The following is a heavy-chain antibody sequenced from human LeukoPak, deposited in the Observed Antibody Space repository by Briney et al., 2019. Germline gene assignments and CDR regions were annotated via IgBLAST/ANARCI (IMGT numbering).Heavy chain of an antibody. J-gene: IGHJ6*02. Sequence: GGSLRLSCAASGPTIDDHAMHWIRQAPGKGLEWVSGIFWKSGVAGYADSVKGRFTISRDTAKNTMFLQMSSLRVEDTALYYRVRDLRPGGADVWGRGATVTVSS. CDR2: IFWKSGVA. D-gene: IGHD2-2*01. CDR1: GPTIDDHA. V-gene: IGHV3-9*01. CDR3: VRDLRPGGADV.